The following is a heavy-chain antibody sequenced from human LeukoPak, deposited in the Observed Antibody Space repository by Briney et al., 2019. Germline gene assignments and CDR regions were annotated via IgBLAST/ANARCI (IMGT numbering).Heavy chain of an antibody. V-gene: IGHV3-23*01. Sequence: GGSLGLSCEASGFTFSSYAMSWVRQAPGKGLEWVSGISGSGGSTYYADSVKGRFTISRDNSKNTLYLQMNSLRAEDTAVYYCAKDLKVRGVFEYWGQGTLVTVSS. D-gene: IGHD3-10*01. CDR2: ISGSGGST. J-gene: IGHJ4*02. CDR3: AKDLKVRGVFEY. CDR1: GFTFSSYA.